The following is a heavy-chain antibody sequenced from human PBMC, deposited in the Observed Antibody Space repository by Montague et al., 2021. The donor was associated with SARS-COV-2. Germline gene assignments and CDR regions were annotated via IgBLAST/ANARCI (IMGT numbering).Heavy chain of an antibody. Sequence: SETLSLTCAVYGGSISSSCYYWGWNRQPPGKGLEWIVSINDSGSTYYNPSLKSRVSISAYTSKNQFSLKLSSVTAADTAVYYCARLWDTVYYYYGMDVWGQGTTVTVSS. D-gene: IGHD1-26*01. J-gene: IGHJ6*02. CDR2: INDSGST. CDR3: ARLWDTVYYYYGMDV. CDR1: GGSISSSCYY. V-gene: IGHV4-39*01.